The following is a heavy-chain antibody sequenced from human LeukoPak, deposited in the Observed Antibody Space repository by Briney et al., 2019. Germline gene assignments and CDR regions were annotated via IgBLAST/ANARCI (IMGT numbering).Heavy chain of an antibody. CDR3: ARELTNQGFDV. J-gene: IGHJ3*01. V-gene: IGHV3-21*01. CDR2: IGSSGTSI. CDR1: EGTFSTYS. Sequence: GGSLRLSCTAPEGTFSTYSLNWVRQAPGKGLEWVSAIGSSGTSIFYAESVKGRFTISRDNAKNSLYLQMNSLGAEDTALYYCARELTNQGFDVWGQGTMVTVSS. D-gene: IGHD1-14*01.